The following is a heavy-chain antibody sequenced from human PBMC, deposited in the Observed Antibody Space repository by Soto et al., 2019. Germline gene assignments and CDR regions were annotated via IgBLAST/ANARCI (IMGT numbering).Heavy chain of an antibody. CDR2: ISYDGSNK. Sequence: GGSLRLSCAASGFTFSSYDMHWVRRAPGKGLEWVAVISYDGSNKYYADSVKGRFTISRDNSKNTLYLQMNSLRTEDTAVYYCATKIVAATSDYWGQGTLVTVSS. CDR1: GFTFSSYD. V-gene: IGHV3-30*03. D-gene: IGHD2-15*01. J-gene: IGHJ4*02. CDR3: ATKIVAATSDY.